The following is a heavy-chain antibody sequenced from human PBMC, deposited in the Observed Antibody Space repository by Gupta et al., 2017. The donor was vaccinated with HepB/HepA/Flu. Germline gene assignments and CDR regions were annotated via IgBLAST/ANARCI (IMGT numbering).Heavy chain of an antibody. CDR2: IWFDGSNK. CDR1: GFPFSNYG. D-gene: IGHD1-14*01. Sequence: QVQLVESGGGVVQPGRSLTLSCAASGFPFSNYGLHWVRQAPGKGLEWVTLIWFDGSNKYYADSVKGRFTISRDNSKNTLYLQMNSLRAEDTAVYYCARESGIYYYYMDVWGKGTTVTVSS. V-gene: IGHV3-33*01. J-gene: IGHJ6*03. CDR3: ARESGIYYYYMDV.